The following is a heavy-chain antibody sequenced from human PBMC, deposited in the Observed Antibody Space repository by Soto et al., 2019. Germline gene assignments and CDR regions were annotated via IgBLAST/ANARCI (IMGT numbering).Heavy chain of an antibody. Sequence: GGSLRLSCAASGFTFSSYEMNWVRQAPGKGLEWVPYISSSGSTIYYADSVKGRFTISRDNAKNSLYLQMNSLRAEDTAVYYCARDQGSRIVVVPAAMGVQYYYGMDVWGQGTTVTVSS. CDR1: GFTFSSYE. J-gene: IGHJ6*02. CDR2: ISSSGSTI. CDR3: ARDQGSRIVVVPAAMGVQYYYGMDV. D-gene: IGHD2-2*01. V-gene: IGHV3-48*03.